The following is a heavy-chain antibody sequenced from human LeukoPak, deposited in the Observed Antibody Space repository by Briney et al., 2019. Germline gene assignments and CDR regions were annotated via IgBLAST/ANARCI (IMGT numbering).Heavy chain of an antibody. CDR3: ARDRLLWFV. CDR1: GFTFSSYW. D-gene: IGHD3-10*01. V-gene: IGHV3-7*01. Sequence: PGGSLRLSCAASGFTFSSYWMTWVRQAPGKGLELVANIKQDGTEKYYVDSVKGRFTISRDNDKNSLYLRMNSLRAEDTAVYYCARDRLLWFVWGQGTLVTVSS. J-gene: IGHJ4*02. CDR2: IKQDGTEK.